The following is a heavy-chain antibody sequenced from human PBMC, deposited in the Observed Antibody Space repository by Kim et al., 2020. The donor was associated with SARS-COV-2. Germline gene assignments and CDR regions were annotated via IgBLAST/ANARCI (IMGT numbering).Heavy chain of an antibody. CDR2: IYSSGST. J-gene: IGHJ4*02. V-gene: IGHV4-59*02. Sequence: SATLSLTCTVSGGLVGSYFWSWMRQPPGKGLEWIGFIYSSGSTSYNPSLKSRVAISLDTPRNQFSLRLSSVTAADTAIYYCSRVTSGWYEVDFWGQGTLV. CDR3: SRVTSGWYEVDF. CDR1: GGLVGSYF. D-gene: IGHD6-19*01.